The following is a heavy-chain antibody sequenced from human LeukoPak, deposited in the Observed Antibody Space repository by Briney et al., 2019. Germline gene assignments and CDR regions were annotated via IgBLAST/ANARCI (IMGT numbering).Heavy chain of an antibody. CDR1: GFTFSSYS. CDR3: ARDWKLASITDY. Sequence: GGSLRLSCAASGFTFSSYSMNWVRQAPGKGLEWVSSISSSSSYIYYADSVKGQFTISRDNAKNSLYLQMNSLRAEDTAVYYCARDWKLASITDYWGQGTLVTVSS. CDR2: ISSSSSYI. D-gene: IGHD5-12*01. J-gene: IGHJ4*02. V-gene: IGHV3-21*01.